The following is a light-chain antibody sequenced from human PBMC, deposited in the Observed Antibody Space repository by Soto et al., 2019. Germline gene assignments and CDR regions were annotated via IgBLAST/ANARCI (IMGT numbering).Light chain of an antibody. Sequence: QSALTQPVSVSGSPGQSITISCTGASGDFGGYNYVSWYQQHPGKAPQLLIYGVTNRPSGVSNRFSGSKSGNTASLTISGLQADDEAEYYCNSYTNSNTLPVFGTGTKLTVL. V-gene: IGLV2-14*03. CDR1: SGDFGGYNY. J-gene: IGLJ1*01. CDR2: GVT. CDR3: NSYTNSNTLPV.